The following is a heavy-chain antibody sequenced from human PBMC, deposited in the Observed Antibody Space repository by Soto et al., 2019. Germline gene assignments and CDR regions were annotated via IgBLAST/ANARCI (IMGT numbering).Heavy chain of an antibody. D-gene: IGHD1-1*01. J-gene: IGHJ4*02. CDR3: ARDLFPRNDVSSFDY. V-gene: IGHV3-30*19. Sequence: GGSLRLSCAASGFTFSSYAMHWVRQAPGKGLEWVAVISYDGSNKYYADSVKGRFTISRDNSKNTLYLQMNSLRAEDTAVYYCARDLFPRNDVSSFDYWGQGTLVPVSP. CDR1: GFTFSSYA. CDR2: ISYDGSNK.